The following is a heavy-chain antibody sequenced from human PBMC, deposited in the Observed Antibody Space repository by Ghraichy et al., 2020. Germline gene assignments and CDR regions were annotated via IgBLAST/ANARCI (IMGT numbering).Heavy chain of an antibody. D-gene: IGHD4-17*01. CDR3: VRGVNDYGDYILGY. CDR1: GFTFSTYT. CDR2: ISSSSTYI. Sequence: GGSLRLSCAASGFTFSTYTMNWVRQAPGKGLEWVSSISSSSTYIYYADSVKGRFTISRDNAQNSLYLQMNSLRAEDTAVYYCVRGVNDYGDYILGYWGEGTLVTVS. J-gene: IGHJ4*02. V-gene: IGHV3-21*01.